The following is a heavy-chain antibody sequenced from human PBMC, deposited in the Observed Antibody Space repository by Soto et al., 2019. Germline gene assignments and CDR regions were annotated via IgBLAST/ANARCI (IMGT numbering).Heavy chain of an antibody. D-gene: IGHD5-18*01. J-gene: IGHJ6*03. CDR3: ARKPTAMVTSYYYYMDV. Sequence: QVQLVQSGAEVKKPGSSVKVSCKASGGTFSSYTISWVRQAPGQGLEWMGRIIPILGIANYAQKFQGSVTINAYKSASTAYMKLSSLRSDDTAVYYCARKPTAMVTSYYYYMDVWGKGTTVSVSS. CDR2: IIPILGIA. CDR1: GGTFSSYT. V-gene: IGHV1-69*02.